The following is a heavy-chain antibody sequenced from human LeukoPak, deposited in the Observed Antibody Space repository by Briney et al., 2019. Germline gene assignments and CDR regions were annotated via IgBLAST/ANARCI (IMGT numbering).Heavy chain of an antibody. CDR3: ARFELDSGGYATNFDS. CDR1: GFIFSDYY. CDR2: ISGSSSHI. Sequence: GGSLRLSCVVSGFIFSDYYMNWIRQAPGKGLEWLSYISGSSSHILYADSVKGRFTISRDNAKNSLYLQMNTLRAEDTAVYYCARFELDSGGYATNFDSWGQGTLVTVSS. V-gene: IGHV3-11*06. D-gene: IGHD3-22*01. J-gene: IGHJ4*02.